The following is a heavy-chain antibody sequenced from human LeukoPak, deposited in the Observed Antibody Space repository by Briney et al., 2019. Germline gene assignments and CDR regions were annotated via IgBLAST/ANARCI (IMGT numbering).Heavy chain of an antibody. J-gene: IGHJ3*02. CDR2: ISAYNGNT. D-gene: IGHD3-10*01. CDR1: GYTFTSYG. V-gene: IGHV1-18*01. Sequence: ASVKVSCKASGYTFTSYGISWVRQAPGQGLEWMGWISAYNGNTNYAQKLQGRVTMTTDTSTSTAYMELRSLRSDDTAVYYCARASRFYYGSGTRGAFDIWGQGTMVTVSS. CDR3: ARASRFYYGSGTRGAFDI.